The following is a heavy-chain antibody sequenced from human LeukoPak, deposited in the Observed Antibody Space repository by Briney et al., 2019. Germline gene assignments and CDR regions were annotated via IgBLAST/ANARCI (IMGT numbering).Heavy chain of an antibody. J-gene: IGHJ3*02. CDR1: GFTFSSYW. Sequence: TGGSLRLSCAASGFTFSSYWMHWVRQAPGKGLVWVSRINRDGSSTSYADSVKGRFTISRDNAKNTLYLQMNSLRAEDTAVYYCAREGLYDAFDIWGQGTMVTVSS. CDR2: INRDGSST. D-gene: IGHD4/OR15-4a*01. CDR3: AREGLYDAFDI. V-gene: IGHV3-74*01.